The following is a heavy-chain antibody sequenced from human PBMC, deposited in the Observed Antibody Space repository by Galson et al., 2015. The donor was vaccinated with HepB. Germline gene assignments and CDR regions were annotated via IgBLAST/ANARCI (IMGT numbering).Heavy chain of an antibody. CDR3: ARDRSRIAIPESSSYKGYFDY. CDR1: GYTFTSYY. Sequence: SVKVSCKASGYTFTSYYMHWVRQAPGQGLEWMGIINPSGGSTSYAQKFQGRVTMTRDTSTSTVYMELSSLRSEDTAVYYCARDRSRIAIPESSSYKGYFDYWGQGTLVTVSS. V-gene: IGHV1-46*01. D-gene: IGHD6-13*01. CDR2: INPSGGST. J-gene: IGHJ4*02.